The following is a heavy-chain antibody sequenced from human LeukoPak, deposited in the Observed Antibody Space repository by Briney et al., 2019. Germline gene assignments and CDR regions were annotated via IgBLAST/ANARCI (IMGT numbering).Heavy chain of an antibody. V-gene: IGHV4-34*01. Sequence: SETLSLTCAVYGGSFSGYYWSWIRQPPGKGLEWTGEINHSGSTNYNPSLKSRVTISVDTSKNQFSLKLSSVTAADTAVYYCARGRIAAADAFDIWGQGTMVTVSS. CDR1: GGSFSGYY. J-gene: IGHJ3*02. CDR3: ARGRIAAADAFDI. CDR2: INHSGST. D-gene: IGHD6-13*01.